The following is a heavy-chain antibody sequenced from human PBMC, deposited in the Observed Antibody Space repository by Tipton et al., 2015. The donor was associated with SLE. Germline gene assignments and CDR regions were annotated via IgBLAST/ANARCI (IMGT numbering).Heavy chain of an antibody. CDR2: ISHSRTT. Sequence: TLSLTCAVSGGSFNGYSWSWVRQSPGKGLEWIGEISHSRTTNYNPSLKSRVSMSLDTSTNQFSLRPSSVTAADTAVYYCARGVAGYFYYCYLDVWGKGTTVTIPS. CDR3: ARGVAGYFYYCYLDV. CDR1: GGSFNGYS. J-gene: IGHJ6*03. V-gene: IGHV4-34*01.